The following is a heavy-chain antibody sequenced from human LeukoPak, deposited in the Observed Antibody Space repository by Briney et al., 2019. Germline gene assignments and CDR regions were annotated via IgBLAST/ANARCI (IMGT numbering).Heavy chain of an antibody. CDR2: MYTDGDT. J-gene: IGHJ5*02. Sequence: PSETLSLTCDVSGASISGYWWSWIRQPAGKGLEWIGRMYTDGDTNYNPALKSRVTVSVDTSKNQFSLKLSSVTAADTAVYYCARGLHYDFWSGWLQNWFDPWGQGTLVTVSS. V-gene: IGHV4-4*07. D-gene: IGHD3-3*01. CDR1: GASISGYW. CDR3: ARGLHYDFWSGWLQNWFDP.